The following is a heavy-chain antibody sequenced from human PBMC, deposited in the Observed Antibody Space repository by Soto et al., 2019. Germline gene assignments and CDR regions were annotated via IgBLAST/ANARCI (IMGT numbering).Heavy chain of an antibody. CDR2: ISGSGGST. J-gene: IGHJ6*02. CDR3: ARNGIAAAGKVLAYYYYGMDV. V-gene: IGHV3-23*01. CDR1: GFTFSSYA. D-gene: IGHD6-13*01. Sequence: PVGSLRLSCAASGFTFSSYAMSWVRQAPGKGLEWVSAISGSGGSTYYADSVKGRFTISRDNSKNTLYLQMNSLRAEDTAVYYCARNGIAAAGKVLAYYYYGMDVWGQGTTVTVSS.